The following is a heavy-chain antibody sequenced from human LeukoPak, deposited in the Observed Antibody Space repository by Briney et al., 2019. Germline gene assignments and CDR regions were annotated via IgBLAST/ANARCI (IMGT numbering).Heavy chain of an antibody. CDR2: IYSGGST. J-gene: IGHJ4*02. V-gene: IGHV3-53*01. Sequence: PGGSLRLSCVVSGFTVSGSYMSWVRQAPWKGLQWVSVIYSGGSTYYADSVKGRFTISRDNSKNTLYLQMNSLRAEDTAVYYCARVTSGWSLVWGQGTLVTVSS. CDR3: ARVTSGWSLV. D-gene: IGHD6-19*01. CDR1: GFTVSGSY.